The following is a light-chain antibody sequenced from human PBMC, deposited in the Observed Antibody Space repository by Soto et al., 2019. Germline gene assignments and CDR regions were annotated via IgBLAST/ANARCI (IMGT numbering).Light chain of an antibody. Sequence: EVVLTQSPATLSLSPGERATLSCRASQSVTSYLAWYQQKPGQAPRLLIYAAYNRDTGIPARFSGSGSGTDFTLTISSLEPEDFAVYYCQQRSNWPPVYTFGQGTK. CDR2: AAY. CDR3: QQRSNWPPVYT. CDR1: QSVTSY. J-gene: IGKJ2*01. V-gene: IGKV3-11*01.